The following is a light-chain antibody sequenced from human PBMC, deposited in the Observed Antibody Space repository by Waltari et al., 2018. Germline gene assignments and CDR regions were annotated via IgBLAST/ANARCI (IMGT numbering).Light chain of an antibody. CDR3: CSYAGSYTL. V-gene: IGLV2-11*01. CDR1: SNDIGSNNF. Sequence: QSALTQPLSVSGSPGQSVTISCTGTSNDIGSNNFVSWYQYHPGKVHKLMIHDINERPSGFLDRFSGSKSGNTASLTISGLQADDEADYYCCSYAGSYTLFGGGTKLTVL. CDR2: DIN. J-gene: IGLJ2*01.